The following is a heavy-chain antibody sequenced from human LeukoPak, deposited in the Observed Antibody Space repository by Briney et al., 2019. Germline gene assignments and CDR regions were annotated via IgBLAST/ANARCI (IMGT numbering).Heavy chain of an antibody. Sequence: SETLSLTCTVSGGSISSYYWSWIRQPPGKGLEWIGYIYYSGSTNYNPSLKSRVTISVDTSKNQFSLKLSSVTAADTAVYYCARVVPWRSQWLVRGSYYFDYWGQGTLVTVSS. CDR1: GGSISSYY. CDR3: ARVVPWRSQWLVRGSYYFDY. V-gene: IGHV4-59*01. J-gene: IGHJ4*02. D-gene: IGHD6-19*01. CDR2: IYYSGST.